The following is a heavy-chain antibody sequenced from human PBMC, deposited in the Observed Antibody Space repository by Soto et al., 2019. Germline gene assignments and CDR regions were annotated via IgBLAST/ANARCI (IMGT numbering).Heavy chain of an antibody. J-gene: IGHJ4*02. Sequence: QVQLQESGPGLVEPSETLSLTCTVSRGSISSHYWSWIRQPPGKGLEWIGYIYSSGSTTYNPSLKRRVTLSVDTSKNQFSLNLKSVTAADTAIYYCASGFPGYSSGYWGQGTLVTVSS. V-gene: IGHV4-4*09. D-gene: IGHD5-18*01. CDR1: RGSISSHY. CDR3: ASGFPGYSSGY. CDR2: IYSSGST.